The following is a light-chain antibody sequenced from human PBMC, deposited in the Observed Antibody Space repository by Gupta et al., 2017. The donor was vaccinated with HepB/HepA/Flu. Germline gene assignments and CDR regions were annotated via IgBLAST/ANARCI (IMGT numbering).Light chain of an antibody. Sequence: QAGLTQPPSVSQGLRQTATLTGTGNTNNVGDQGAAWLQHHQGHPPKLLSYRDNNRPSGISERFSASRSGNTASLTITGLQPEDEADYYCSAWDNSLSVWVFGGGTMLTVL. CDR1: TNNVGDQG. J-gene: IGLJ3*02. CDR2: RDN. CDR3: SAWDNSLSVWV. V-gene: IGLV10-54*01.